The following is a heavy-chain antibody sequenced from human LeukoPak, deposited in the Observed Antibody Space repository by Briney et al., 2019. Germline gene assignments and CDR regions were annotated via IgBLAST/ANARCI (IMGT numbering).Heavy chain of an antibody. CDR3: ARGVYIAAAQYAY. J-gene: IGHJ4*02. V-gene: IGHV4-59*01. Sequence: SETLSLTCTVSGGSISSYYWSWIRQPPGKGLEWIGYIYYSGTTNYNPSLKSRITISVDTSRNQFSLKLSSVTAADTAVYYCARGVYIAAAQYAYWGQGTLVTVSS. CDR1: GGSISSYY. CDR2: IYYSGTT. D-gene: IGHD6-13*01.